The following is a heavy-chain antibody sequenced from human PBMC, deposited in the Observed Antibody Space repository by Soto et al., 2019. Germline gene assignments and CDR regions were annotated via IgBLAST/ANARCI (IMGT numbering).Heavy chain of an antibody. CDR2: IWYDGSNK. Sequence: PGGSLRLSCAASGFTFSSYGMHWVRQAPGKGLEWVAVIWYDGSNKYYADSVKGRFTISRDNSKNTLYLQMNSLRAEDTAVYYCARDDCSSNSCPPVDYWGQGTLVTVSS. V-gene: IGHV3-33*01. CDR3: ARDDCSSNSCPPVDY. D-gene: IGHD2-2*01. CDR1: GFTFSSYG. J-gene: IGHJ4*02.